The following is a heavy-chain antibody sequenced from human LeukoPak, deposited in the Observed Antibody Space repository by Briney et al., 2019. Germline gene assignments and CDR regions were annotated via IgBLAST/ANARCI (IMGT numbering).Heavy chain of an antibody. Sequence: SQTLSLTCAVSGGSISSGGYSWSWIRQPPGKGLEWIGYIYHSGSTYYNPSLKSRVTISVDRSKNQLSLKLSSVTAADTAVYYCARAGSYDFWSGYYNNWFDPWGQGTLVTVSS. CDR3: ARAGSYDFWSGYYNNWFDP. D-gene: IGHD3-3*01. CDR2: IYHSGST. V-gene: IGHV4-30-2*01. CDR1: GGSISSGGYS. J-gene: IGHJ5*02.